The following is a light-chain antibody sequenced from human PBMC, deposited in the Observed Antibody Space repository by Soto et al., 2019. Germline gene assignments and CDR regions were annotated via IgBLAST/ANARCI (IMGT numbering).Light chain of an antibody. Sequence: DIQMTQSPSTLSASVGDRVTITCRSSQSISSWLAWYQQKPGKGPKLLIYDASSLESGVPSRCSSSGSGTESTLNLSSRLPDDFATYYCQQHNSYSPMSTFGQGTKLEIK. CDR3: QQHNSYSPMST. V-gene: IGKV1-5*01. J-gene: IGKJ2*01. CDR1: QSISSW. CDR2: DAS.